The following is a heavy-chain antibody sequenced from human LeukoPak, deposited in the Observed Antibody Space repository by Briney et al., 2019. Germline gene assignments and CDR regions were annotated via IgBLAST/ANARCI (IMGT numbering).Heavy chain of an antibody. J-gene: IGHJ4*02. V-gene: IGHV3-66*01. CDR2: ISSAGTT. CDR1: GFTVSSSY. CDR3: ARIRDGSGSSIDY. D-gene: IGHD3-10*01. Sequence: GGSLRLSCAASGFTVSSSYMSWVRQAPGKGLEWVSIISSAGTTYYADSVKGRFTISRDNSKNTLYLQMNSLRAEDTAVYYCARIRDGSGSSIDYWGQGTLVTVSS.